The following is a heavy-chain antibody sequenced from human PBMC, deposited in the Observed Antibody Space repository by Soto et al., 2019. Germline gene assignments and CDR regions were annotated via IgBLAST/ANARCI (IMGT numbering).Heavy chain of an antibody. CDR2: IYYSGST. CDR3: ARGGIVVVTAIPSDAFDI. D-gene: IGHD2-21*02. J-gene: IGHJ3*02. Sequence: SETLSLTCTVSGGSISSGDYCWSWIRQPPGKGLEWVGYIYYSGSTYYNPSLKSRVTISVDTSKNQFSLKLSSVTAADTAVYYCARGGIVVVTAIPSDAFDIWGQGTMVTVSS. CDR1: GGSISSGDYC. V-gene: IGHV4-30-4*01.